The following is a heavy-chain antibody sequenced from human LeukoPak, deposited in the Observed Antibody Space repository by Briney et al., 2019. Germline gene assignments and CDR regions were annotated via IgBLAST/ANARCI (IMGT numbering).Heavy chain of an antibody. Sequence: PGGSLRLSCAASGFTLSSYAMHWVRQAPGKGLEWVAVISYDGSNKYYADSVKGRFTISRDNSKNTLYLQMNSLRAEDTAVYYCARAVVRGPYDYWGQGTLVTVSS. CDR2: ISYDGSNK. V-gene: IGHV3-30-3*01. J-gene: IGHJ4*02. CDR3: ARAVVRGPYDY. CDR1: GFTLSSYA. D-gene: IGHD3-10*01.